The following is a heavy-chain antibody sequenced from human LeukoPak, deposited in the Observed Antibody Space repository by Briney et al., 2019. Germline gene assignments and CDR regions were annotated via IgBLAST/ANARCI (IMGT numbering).Heavy chain of an antibody. CDR1: GFTFDNYA. Sequence: PGRSLRLSCAASGFTFDNYATHCVRHPPGKGREWVSGITWDTRSISHADSVKFRFTFSRHKTKNSLYLQRNGLRAEDTAFYYCAKDHTGYASGWYDYWSQGTL. CDR2: ITWDTRSI. J-gene: IGHJ4*02. D-gene: IGHD6-19*01. V-gene: IGHV3-9*01. CDR3: AKDHTGYASGWYDY.